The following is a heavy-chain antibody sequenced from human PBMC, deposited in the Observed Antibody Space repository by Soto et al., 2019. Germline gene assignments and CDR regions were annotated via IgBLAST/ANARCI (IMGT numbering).Heavy chain of an antibody. D-gene: IGHD3-10*01. J-gene: IGHJ5*02. Sequence: ASVKFFWEASCYPFTSYGMSWARQAPGRGLEWIGWISAYNGNTNSAHDLQGRVTMTRETSISTAYIELSGLRYDDTAVYYGARATGSSWFDPGGRGTLVTV. CDR1: CYPFTSYG. CDR3: ARATGSSWFDP. CDR2: ISAYNGNT. V-gene: IGHV1-18*01.